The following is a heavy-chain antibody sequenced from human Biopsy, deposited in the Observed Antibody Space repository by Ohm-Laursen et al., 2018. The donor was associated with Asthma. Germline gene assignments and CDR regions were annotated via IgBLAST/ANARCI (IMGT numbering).Heavy chain of an antibody. D-gene: IGHD3-22*01. CDR1: YGSITSGGYY. V-gene: IGHV4-31*03. CDR2: IYYSGST. J-gene: IGHJ4*02. Sequence: TLSLTCTVSYGSITSGGYYWTWIRQHPGKGLEWIGFIYYSGSTYYNPSLKSRVSISIDTSKNQFSLKLSSVTAADTAVYYCARAQDYYDSRGYYRSFDYWGQGTLGTVSS. CDR3: ARAQDYYDSRGYYRSFDY.